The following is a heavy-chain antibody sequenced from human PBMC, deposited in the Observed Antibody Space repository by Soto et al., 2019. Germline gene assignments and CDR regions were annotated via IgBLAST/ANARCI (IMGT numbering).Heavy chain of an antibody. CDR2: IWYDGSNK. Sequence: SLRLSCAASGFTFSSYGMHWVRQAPGKGLEWVAVIWYDGSNKYYADSVKGRFTIPRDNSKNTLYLQMNSLRAEDTAVYYCEGVRDGWHYWGQGTLVTVSS. J-gene: IGHJ4*02. CDR3: EGVRDGWHY. CDR1: GFTFSSYG. V-gene: IGHV3-33*01. D-gene: IGHD6-19*01.